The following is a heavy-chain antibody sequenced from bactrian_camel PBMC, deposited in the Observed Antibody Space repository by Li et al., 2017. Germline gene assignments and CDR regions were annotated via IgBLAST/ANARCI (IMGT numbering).Heavy chain of an antibody. D-gene: IGHD7*01. J-gene: IGHJ6*01. CDR1: GLTYFSYY. CDR3: VADPSDTCAAWKRVWARAQFGF. Sequence: QLVESGGGSVQAGGFLRLSCAASGLTYFSYYIGWFRQSPGKEREWVASIYTTLGDTFYADSVKGRFNITQDNAKSPLYLQMDSLKPEDTAMYYCVADPSDTCAAWKRVWARAQFGFWGQGTQVTVS. CDR2: IYTTLGDT. V-gene: IGHV3S28*01.